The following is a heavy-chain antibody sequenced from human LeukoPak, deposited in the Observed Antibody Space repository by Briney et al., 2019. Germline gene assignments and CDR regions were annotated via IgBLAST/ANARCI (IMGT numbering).Heavy chain of an antibody. J-gene: IGHJ3*02. D-gene: IGHD3-22*01. CDR3: ARDPGYYDSSDDAFDI. V-gene: IGHV3-33*01. CDR2: IWYDGSNK. CDR1: GFTFSSYV. Sequence: GGSLRLSCAASGFTFSSYVMHWVRQAPGKGLEWVAVIWYDGSNKYYADSVKGRFTISRDNSKNTLYLQMNSLRAEDTAVYYCARDPGYYDSSDDAFDIWGQGTMVTVSS.